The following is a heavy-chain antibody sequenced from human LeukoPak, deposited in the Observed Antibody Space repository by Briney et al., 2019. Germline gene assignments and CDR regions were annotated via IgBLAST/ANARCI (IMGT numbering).Heavy chain of an antibody. J-gene: IGHJ3*02. CDR2: IKQDGSDK. Sequence: PGGSLRLSCAASGFTFSSYWMSWVRQAPGKGLEWVANIKQDGSDKYYLDSVKGRFTISRDNAKNSLYLQMNSPRAEDTAVYYCARRYGSYRAFDIWGQGKMVTVSS. CDR1: GFTFSSYW. CDR3: ARRYGSYRAFDI. V-gene: IGHV3-7*01. D-gene: IGHD1-26*01.